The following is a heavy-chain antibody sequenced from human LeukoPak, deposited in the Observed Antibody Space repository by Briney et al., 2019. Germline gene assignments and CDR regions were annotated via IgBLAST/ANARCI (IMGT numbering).Heavy chain of an antibody. D-gene: IGHD3-10*01. V-gene: IGHV3-9*03. J-gene: IGHJ4*02. Sequence: PGGSLRLSCAASGFTFDDYAMHWARQAPGKGLEWVSGISWNSGSIGYADSVKGRFTISRDNAKNSLYLQMNSLRAEDMALYYCAKDRSDYYGSETQFDYWGQGTLVTVSS. CDR3: AKDRSDYYGSETQFDY. CDR1: GFTFDDYA. CDR2: ISWNSGSI.